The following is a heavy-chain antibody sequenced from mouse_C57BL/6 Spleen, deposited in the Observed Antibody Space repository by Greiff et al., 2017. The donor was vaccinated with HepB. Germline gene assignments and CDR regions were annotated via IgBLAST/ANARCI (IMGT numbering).Heavy chain of an antibody. CDR1: GYTFTSYW. V-gene: IGHV1-69*01. Sequence: VQLQQPGAELVMPGASVKLSCKASGYTFTSYWMHWVKQRPGHGLEWIGEIDPSASYTNYNQKFKGKSTLTVDKSSSTSYMQLSSLTSEDSAVYCCARGYDYDRSYWYFDVWGTVTTVTVSS. J-gene: IGHJ1*03. CDR3: ARGYDYDRSYWYFDV. CDR2: IDPSASYT. D-gene: IGHD2-4*01.